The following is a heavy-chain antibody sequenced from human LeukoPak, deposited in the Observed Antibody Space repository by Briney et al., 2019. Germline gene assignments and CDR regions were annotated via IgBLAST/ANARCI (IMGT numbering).Heavy chain of an antibody. D-gene: IGHD6-19*01. Sequence: GGSLRLSCAASGFTFSSYWMHWVRQGPGKGLVWVSRINSDGSSTAYADFVKGRFTISRDNSKNTLYLQMNSLRAEDTAVYYCAKEQWLVFDYWGQGTLVTVSS. CDR2: INSDGSST. V-gene: IGHV3-74*01. CDR3: AKEQWLVFDY. J-gene: IGHJ4*02. CDR1: GFTFSSYW.